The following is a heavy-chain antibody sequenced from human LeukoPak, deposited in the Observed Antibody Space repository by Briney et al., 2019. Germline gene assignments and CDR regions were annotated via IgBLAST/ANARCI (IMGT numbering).Heavy chain of an antibody. V-gene: IGHV3-53*01. CDR1: GFTFSSNY. Sequence: PGGSLRLSYAASGFTFSSNYMSWVRQAPGKGLEWVSVIYSGGSTYYADSVKGRFTISRDNSKNTLYLQMNSLRAEDTAVYYCARDQALATMAYYGMDVWGQGTTVTVSS. J-gene: IGHJ6*02. CDR2: IYSGGST. D-gene: IGHD5-24*01. CDR3: ARDQALATMAYYGMDV.